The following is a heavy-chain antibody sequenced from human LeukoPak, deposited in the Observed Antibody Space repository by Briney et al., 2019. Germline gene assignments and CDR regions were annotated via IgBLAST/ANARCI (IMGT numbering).Heavy chain of an antibody. CDR3: ARKAQYNGHYPLDY. D-gene: IGHD1-7*01. V-gene: IGHV3-23*01. Sequence: GGSLRLSCAASGFTFTSYSMSWARQAPGKGLEWVSGTSDRGDYTYYADSVKGRFTISRDSSKNTLFLQMDSLRAEDTALYFCARKAQYNGHYPLDYWGQGTLVTVSS. CDR2: TSDRGDYT. CDR1: GFTFTSYS. J-gene: IGHJ4*02.